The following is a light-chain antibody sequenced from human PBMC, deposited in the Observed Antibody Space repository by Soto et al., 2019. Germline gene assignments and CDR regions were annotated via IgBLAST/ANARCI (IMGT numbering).Light chain of an antibody. V-gene: IGKV3-20*01. CDR2: GGS. CDR1: QSVSSNY. CDR3: QQYGNSPVYT. Sequence: VVLTQSPGTLSLSPGERATLSCRASQSVSSNYLAWYQQKPGQAPRLLIYGGSNRATGIPDRFGGAGSGTDFPLPISILEPEDVAGYFCRCQQYGNSPVYTFGQGTKLEIK. J-gene: IGKJ2*01.